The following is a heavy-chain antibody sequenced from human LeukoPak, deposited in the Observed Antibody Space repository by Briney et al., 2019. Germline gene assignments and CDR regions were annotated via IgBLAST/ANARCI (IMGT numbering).Heavy chain of an antibody. D-gene: IGHD4-23*01. Sequence: PGGSLRLSCAASGFTFDDYGMSWVRQAPGKGLEWGSGINWNGGSTGYADSVKGRFTISRDNAKNSLYLQMNSLRAEDTALYYCARAGGNSVRLWYYCYMDVWGKGTTVTVSS. J-gene: IGHJ6*03. CDR3: ARAGGNSVRLWYYCYMDV. CDR1: GFTFDDYG. CDR2: INWNGGST. V-gene: IGHV3-20*04.